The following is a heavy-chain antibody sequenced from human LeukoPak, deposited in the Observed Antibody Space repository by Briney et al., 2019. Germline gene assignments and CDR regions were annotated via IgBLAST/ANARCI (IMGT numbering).Heavy chain of an antibody. CDR1: GGSISSYY. CDR3: AKAYTVSVVGNWFDL. J-gene: IGHJ5*02. Sequence: ETLSLTCTVSGGSISSYYWSWVRQAPGKGLEWVSGIRDIGTSTYYTDSVQGRFTISRDNSKNTLYLQMNSLRAEDTAVYYCAKAYTVSVVGNWFDLWGQGTLVTVSS. D-gene: IGHD2-2*01. CDR2: IRDIGTST. V-gene: IGHV3-23*01.